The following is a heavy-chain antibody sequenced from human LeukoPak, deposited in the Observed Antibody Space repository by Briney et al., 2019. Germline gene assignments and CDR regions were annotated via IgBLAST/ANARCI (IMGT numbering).Heavy chain of an antibody. V-gene: IGHV3-9*03. CDR3: AKAAVGAARRVTVFDY. D-gene: IGHD6-6*01. J-gene: IGHJ4*02. Sequence: QTGGSLRLSCAASGFTFDDYAMHWVRQAPGKGLEWVSGISWNSGSIGYADSVKGRFTISRDNAKNSLYLQMNSLRAEDMALYYCAKAAVGAARRVTVFDYWGQGTLVTVSS. CDR1: GFTFDDYA. CDR2: ISWNSGSI.